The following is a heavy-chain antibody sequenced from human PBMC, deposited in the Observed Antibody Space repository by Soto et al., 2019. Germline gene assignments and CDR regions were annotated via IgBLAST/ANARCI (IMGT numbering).Heavy chain of an antibody. J-gene: IGHJ4*02. V-gene: IGHV3-30-3*01. CDR2: ISYDESNK. CDR1: GFTFTSYA. Sequence: QVQLVESGGGVVQPGRSLRLSCAASGFTFTSYAMHWVRQAPGKGLEWVAVISYDESNKYYADSVKGRFTISRDNSKNTLYLQMNTLRAEDTAVYYCARDISPERYFDYWGQGTLVTVSS. CDR3: ARDISPERYFDY. D-gene: IGHD1-20*01.